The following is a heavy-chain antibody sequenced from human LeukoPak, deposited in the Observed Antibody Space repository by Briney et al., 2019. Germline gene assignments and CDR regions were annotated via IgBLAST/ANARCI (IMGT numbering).Heavy chain of an antibody. CDR2: ISYRGST. J-gene: IGHJ4*02. D-gene: IGHD6-13*01. Sequence: SETLSLTCTVSGGSISSYYWSWIRQPPGKGLECIGYISYRGSTNYNPSLKSRVTISVDTSKNQFSLKLSSVTAADTAVYYCARGGGIAAAADPLDYWGQGTLVTVSS. CDR3: ARGGGIAAAADPLDY. V-gene: IGHV4-59*08. CDR1: GGSISSYY.